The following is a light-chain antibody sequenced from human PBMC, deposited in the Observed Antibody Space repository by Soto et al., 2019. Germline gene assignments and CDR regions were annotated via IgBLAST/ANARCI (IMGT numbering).Light chain of an antibody. Sequence: QSALTQPRSVSGSPGQAVTLSCTGTNSDDGAYNYVSWYRQHPDKAPKLIIYDVSKRPSGVPDRFSGSKSGNTASLTISGLQAEDEADYFCSSFAGSYTHVFGTGTKLTVL. CDR1: NSDDGAYNY. J-gene: IGLJ1*01. CDR2: DVS. V-gene: IGLV2-11*01. CDR3: SSFAGSYTHV.